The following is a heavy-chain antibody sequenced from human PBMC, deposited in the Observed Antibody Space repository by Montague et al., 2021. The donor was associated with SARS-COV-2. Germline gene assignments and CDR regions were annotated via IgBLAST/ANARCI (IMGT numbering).Heavy chain of an antibody. V-gene: IGHV4-61*02. D-gene: IGHD3-9*01. CDR3: ARDFDWQQDPSTDYFHYGMDV. CDR1: GDSMTSGSHL. Sequence: TLSLTCTVSGDSMTSGSHLWTWIRQPAGKGLEWIGRIHTSGSTNYNPSLKTRVTISLDRSKNQFSLILSSVTAADTAVYFCARDFDWQQDPSTDYFHYGMDVWGQGTTVIVSS. CDR2: IHTSGST. J-gene: IGHJ6*02.